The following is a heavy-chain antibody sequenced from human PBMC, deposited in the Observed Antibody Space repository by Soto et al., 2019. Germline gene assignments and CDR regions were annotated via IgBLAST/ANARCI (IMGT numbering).Heavy chain of an antibody. J-gene: IGHJ5*02. CDR2: ISHSGTT. D-gene: IGHD2-15*01. V-gene: IGHV4-38-2*01. CDR1: GYSITTGYY. CDR3: ARSGGSAGWFDP. Sequence: PSETLSLTCVVSGYSITTGYYWGWICQPPGKGLEWIGSISHSGTTFYSSSLKSRVTISKDASKNQFSLKVNSVIAAGTAVYYCARSGGSAGWFDPWGPGSLVTVSS.